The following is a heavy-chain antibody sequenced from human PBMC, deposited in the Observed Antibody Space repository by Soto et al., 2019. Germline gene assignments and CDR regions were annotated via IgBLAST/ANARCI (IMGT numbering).Heavy chain of an antibody. CDR1: GGSISSYY. V-gene: IGHV4-59*01. CDR3: ARATRGYFDY. Sequence: NPSETLSLTCTVSGGSISSYYWSWIRQPPGKGLEWIGYIYYSGSTNYNPPLKSRVTISVDTSKNQFSLKLSSVTAADTAVYYCARATRGYFDYWGQGTLVTVSS. CDR2: IYYSGST. J-gene: IGHJ4*02.